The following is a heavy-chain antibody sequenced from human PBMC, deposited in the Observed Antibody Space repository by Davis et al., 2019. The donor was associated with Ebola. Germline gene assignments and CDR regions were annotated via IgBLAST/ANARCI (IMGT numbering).Heavy chain of an antibody. CDR1: GFSLSTSGVG. CDR3: AHRLPPDIVVPAATTSDDAFDI. CDR2: IYWNDDK. J-gene: IGHJ3*02. D-gene: IGHD2-2*01. Sequence: SGPTLVKPTQTLTLTCTFSGFSLSTSGVGVGWIRQPPGKALEWLALIYWNDDKRYSPSLKSRLTITKDTSKNQVVLTMTNMDPVDTATYYCAHRLPPDIVVPAATTSDDAFDIWGQGTMVTVSS. V-gene: IGHV2-5*01.